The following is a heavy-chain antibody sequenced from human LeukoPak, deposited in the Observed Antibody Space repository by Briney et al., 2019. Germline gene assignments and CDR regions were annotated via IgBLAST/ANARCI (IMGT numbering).Heavy chain of an antibody. CDR3: ARSGAYYDSSGYYYLDAFDI. V-gene: IGHV4-4*02. J-gene: IGHJ3*02. CDR2: IYHSGST. D-gene: IGHD3-22*01. CDR1: GGSISSSNW. Sequence: SETLSLTCAVSGGSISSSNWWSWVRQPPGKGLEWIGEIYHSGSTNYNPSLKSRVTISVDKSKNQFSLRLSSVTAADTAVYYCARSGAYYDSSGYYYLDAFDIWGQGTMVTVSS.